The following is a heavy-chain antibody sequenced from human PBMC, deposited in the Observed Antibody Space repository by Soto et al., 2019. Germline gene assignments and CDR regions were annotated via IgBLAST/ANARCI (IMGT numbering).Heavy chain of an antibody. CDR1: GFTFSNAW. V-gene: IGHV3-15*01. CDR2: IKRLSNGGIT. CDR3: ATDWGRD. J-gene: IGHJ4*02. D-gene: IGHD3-16*01. Sequence: EVQLVESGGGLVRPGGSLRLSCAASGFTFSNAWMAWVRQAPGKGLEWVGRIKRLSNGGITEYAAPVKGRFSISRDDSKTTVHLQMDSLKTEDTAVYYCATDWGRDWGQGTPVTVSS.